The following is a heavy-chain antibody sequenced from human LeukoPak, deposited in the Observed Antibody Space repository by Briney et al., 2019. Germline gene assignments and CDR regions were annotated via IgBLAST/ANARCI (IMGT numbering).Heavy chain of an antibody. CDR1: GFTFSSYV. Sequence: GGSLRLSCAASGFTFSSYVMNWVRQAPGKGLEWVSAISGSGGSTYYADSVKGRFTISRDNSKNTLYLQMNSLRAEDTAVYYCAKDGGGYCSGGSCYTFDCWGQGIMVSVSS. V-gene: IGHV3-23*01. CDR2: ISGSGGST. D-gene: IGHD2-15*01. CDR3: AKDGGGYCSGGSCYTFDC. J-gene: IGHJ4*02.